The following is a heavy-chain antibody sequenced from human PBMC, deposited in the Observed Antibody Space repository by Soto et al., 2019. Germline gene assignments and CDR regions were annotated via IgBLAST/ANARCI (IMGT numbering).Heavy chain of an antibody. Sequence: ESGGTLIQPGGSLRLSCAASGFTLSNYEMNWVRQAPGKGLEWVSYINSGGTSIKYADSVKGRFTLSRDNARNSLFLQMNSLRDEDTALYYCARENHGDGCDFWGQGILVTVSS. J-gene: IGHJ4*02. D-gene: IGHD4-17*01. V-gene: IGHV3-48*03. CDR1: GFTLSNYE. CDR2: INSGGTSI. CDR3: ARENHGDGCDF.